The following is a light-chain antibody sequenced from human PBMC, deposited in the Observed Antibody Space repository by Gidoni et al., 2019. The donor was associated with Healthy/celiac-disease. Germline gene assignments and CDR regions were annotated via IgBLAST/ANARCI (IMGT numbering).Light chain of an antibody. CDR1: QSVSSY. J-gene: IGKJ3*01. V-gene: IGKV3-11*01. CDR2: DAS. CDR3: QQRSNWPLT. Sequence: EIVLTQSPATLSLSPGERATISCGASQSVSSYLAWYQQKPGQAPRLLIYDASNLATGIPARFSGSGSGTDFTLTISSLEPEDFAVYYCQQRSNWPLTFGPGTKVDIK.